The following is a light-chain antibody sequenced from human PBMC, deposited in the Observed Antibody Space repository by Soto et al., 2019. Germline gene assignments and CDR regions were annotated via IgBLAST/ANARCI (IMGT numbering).Light chain of an antibody. CDR1: SSDIGTNY. CDR3: AGWDDSLSGFYV. CDR2: RNN. Sequence: QSVLTQPPSVSGTPGQWITISCSGSSSDIGTNYVYWYQQLPGAAPKLLIYRNNQRPSGVPDRFLGSKSGTSASLAISGLRSEDEAEYHCAGWDDSLSGFYVFGTGTKVTVL. V-gene: IGLV1-47*01. J-gene: IGLJ1*01.